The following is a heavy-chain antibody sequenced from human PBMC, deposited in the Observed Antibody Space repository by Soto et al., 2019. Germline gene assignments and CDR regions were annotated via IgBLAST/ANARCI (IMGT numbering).Heavy chain of an antibody. CDR1: GGTFSPYT. CDR2: IIPLHGVT. D-gene: IGHD3-10*01. Sequence: QVQLVQSGAEVKKPGSSVKVSCKASGGTFSPYTINSVRQAPGQGLEWMGRIIPLHGVTYYAQKFQARVKITADKSTSTAYMERSGLRFEDTAMYYCTRDWEITVSTWSFGGFWGRGTLVTVSS. V-gene: IGHV1-69*08. J-gene: IGHJ4*02. CDR3: TRDWEITVSTWSFGGF.